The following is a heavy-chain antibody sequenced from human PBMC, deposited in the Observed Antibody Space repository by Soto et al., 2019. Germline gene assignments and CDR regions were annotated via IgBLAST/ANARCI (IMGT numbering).Heavy chain of an antibody. V-gene: IGHV3-49*04. CDR1: GFTFGDYA. CDR3: TRRPHCSSTSCYPRGMYFDY. D-gene: IGHD2-2*01. Sequence: SLRLSCTASGFTFGDYAMGWVRQAPGKGLEWVGFIRSKAYGGTTEYAASVKGRFTISRDDSKSIAYLQMNSLKTEDTAVYYCTRRPHCSSTSCYPRGMYFDYWGQGTLVTVSS. CDR2: IRSKAYGGTT. J-gene: IGHJ4*02.